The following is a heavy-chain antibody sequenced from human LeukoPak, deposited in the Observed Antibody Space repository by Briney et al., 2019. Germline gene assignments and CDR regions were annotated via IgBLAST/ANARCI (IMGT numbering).Heavy chain of an antibody. CDR3: ARGSLLWFGELFPKGSVDV. D-gene: IGHD3-10*01. J-gene: IGHJ6*04. CDR1: GGSISSSSYY. V-gene: IGHV4-39*07. CDR2: IYYSGST. Sequence: SETLSLTCTVSGGSISSSSYYWGWIRQPPGKGLEWIGSIYYSGSTYYNPSLKSRVTISVDTSKNQFSLKLSSVTAADTAVYYCARGSLLWFGELFPKGSVDVWGKGTTVTVSS.